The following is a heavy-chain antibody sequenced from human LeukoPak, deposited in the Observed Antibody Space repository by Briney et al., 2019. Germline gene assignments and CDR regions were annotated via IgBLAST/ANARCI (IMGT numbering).Heavy chain of an antibody. Sequence: GGSLRLSCAASGFTLSTYAMSWVRQAPGKGLQWVGFIRSKAYGGTTEYAASVKGRFTISRDDSTRIAYLQMNSLKTDDTGVYYCSRERYSYGPFDYWGQGTLVTVSS. D-gene: IGHD5-18*01. V-gene: IGHV3-49*04. CDR3: SRERYSYGPFDY. CDR1: GFTLSTYA. J-gene: IGHJ4*02. CDR2: IRSKAYGGTT.